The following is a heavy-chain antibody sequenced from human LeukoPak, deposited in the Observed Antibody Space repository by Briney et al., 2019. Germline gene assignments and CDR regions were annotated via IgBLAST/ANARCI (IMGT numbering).Heavy chain of an antibody. CDR2: IDPSDSYT. Sequence: GESLKISCKGSGYSFTSYWIGWVRQMPGKGLEWMGRIDPSDSYTNYSPSFQGHVTISADKSISTAYLQWSSLKASDTAMYYCARHTKWLSDASDYWGQGTLVTVSS. J-gene: IGHJ4*02. CDR1: GYSFTSYW. V-gene: IGHV5-10-1*01. D-gene: IGHD3-22*01. CDR3: ARHTKWLSDASDY.